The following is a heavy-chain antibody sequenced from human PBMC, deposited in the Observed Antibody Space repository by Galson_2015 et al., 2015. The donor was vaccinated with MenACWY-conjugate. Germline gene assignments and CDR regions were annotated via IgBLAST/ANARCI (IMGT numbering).Heavy chain of an antibody. CDR3: ARQFYESGQLPYYFDL. CDR2: IYYTGST. J-gene: IGHJ4*02. V-gene: IGHV4-39*01. D-gene: IGHD3-22*01. Sequence: SETLSLTCTVSGGSISSSGYYWGWIRQPPGKGLEWIANIYYTGSTYYNPSLKSRVTISLDTSKNQCSLKVSSVTAADTAAYYCARQFYESGQLPYYFDLWGQGTLVTVSS. CDR1: GGSISSSGYY.